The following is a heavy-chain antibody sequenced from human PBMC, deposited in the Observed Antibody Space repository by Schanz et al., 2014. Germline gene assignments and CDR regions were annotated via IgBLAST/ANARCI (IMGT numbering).Heavy chain of an antibody. V-gene: IGHV4-39*01. CDR3: ARRGIGGTYYREPFDY. D-gene: IGHD1-26*01. CDR1: GGSISSSSYY. CDR2: IYASGGT. Sequence: QLQLQESGPGLVKPSETLSLTCTVSGGSISSSSYYWGWIRQPPGKGLEWIGSIYASGGTYYNPSPKSGATIPVDPPKTLFPLRLSSGTAADTAVYFCARRGIGGTYYREPFDYWGQGTLVTVSS. J-gene: IGHJ4*02.